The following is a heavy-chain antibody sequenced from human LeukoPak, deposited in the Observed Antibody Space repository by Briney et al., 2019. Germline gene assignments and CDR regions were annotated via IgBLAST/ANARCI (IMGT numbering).Heavy chain of an antibody. CDR3: AASTLYCGSTSCYLDY. D-gene: IGHD2-2*01. J-gene: IGHJ4*02. Sequence: WASVKVSCKASGYTFTSYDINWVRQATGQGLEWMGWMNPNSGNTGYAQKFQGRVTMTRNTSISTAYMELSSLRSEDTAVYYCAASTLYCGSTSCYLDYWGQGTLVTVSS. CDR2: MNPNSGNT. V-gene: IGHV1-8*01. CDR1: GYTFTSYD.